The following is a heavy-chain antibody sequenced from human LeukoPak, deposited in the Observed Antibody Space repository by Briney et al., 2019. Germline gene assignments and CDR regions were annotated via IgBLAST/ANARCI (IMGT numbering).Heavy chain of an antibody. Sequence: PGGSLRLSCAASGFTFSSYSMNWIRQPPGKGLEWIGSIYYTGNTYYNASLKSRVTISIDTSKNQISLRLTSVTATDTAMYYCARQTGSGLFTLPGGQGTLVTVSS. J-gene: IGHJ4*02. CDR1: GFTFSSYS. D-gene: IGHD3/OR15-3a*01. CDR3: ARQTGSGLFTLP. CDR2: IYYTGNT. V-gene: IGHV4-59*04.